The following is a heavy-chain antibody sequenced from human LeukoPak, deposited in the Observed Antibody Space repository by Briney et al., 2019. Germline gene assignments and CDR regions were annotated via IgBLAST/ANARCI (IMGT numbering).Heavy chain of an antibody. Sequence: PGGSLRLSCAASGFTFSSYGMHWVRQAPGKGLEWVAVIWYDGSNKYYADSVKGRFTISRDNSKNTLYVQMNSLRAEDTAVYYCAKGYGGDAVPYYYYYMDVWGKGTTVTVSS. CDR1: GFTFSSYG. J-gene: IGHJ6*03. V-gene: IGHV3-33*06. CDR3: AKGYGGDAVPYYYYYMDV. D-gene: IGHD2-21*01. CDR2: IWYDGSNK.